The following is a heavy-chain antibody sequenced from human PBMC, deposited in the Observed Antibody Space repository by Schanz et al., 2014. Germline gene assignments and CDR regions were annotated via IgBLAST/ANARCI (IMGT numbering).Heavy chain of an antibody. J-gene: IGHJ4*02. CDR1: GFTVSNSY. CDR3: ARRNFYDKSAAFDY. D-gene: IGHD3-9*01. V-gene: IGHV3-72*01. Sequence: EVQLVDSGGGLVQPGGSLRLSCAASGFTVSNSYIHWVRQAPGKGLEWVGHSRNKGHSYTSEYAASVKGRFTISRDESESSLYLQMDSLKTEDTAVYYCARRNFYDKSAAFDYWGQGSLVTVSS. CDR2: SRNKGHSYTS.